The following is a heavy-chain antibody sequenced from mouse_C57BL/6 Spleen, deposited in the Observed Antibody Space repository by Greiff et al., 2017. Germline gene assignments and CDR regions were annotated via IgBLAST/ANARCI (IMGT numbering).Heavy chain of an antibody. J-gene: IGHJ3*01. CDR3: ARGDSNCPFAY. Sequence: VKLQESGAELVKPGASVKMSCKASGYTFTSYWITWVKQRPGQGLEWIGDIYPGSGSTNYNEKFKSKATLTVDTSSSTAYMQLSSLTSEDSAVYYCARGDSNCPFAYWGQGTLVTVSA. CDR1: GYTFTSYW. CDR2: IYPGSGST. V-gene: IGHV1-55*01. D-gene: IGHD2-5*01.